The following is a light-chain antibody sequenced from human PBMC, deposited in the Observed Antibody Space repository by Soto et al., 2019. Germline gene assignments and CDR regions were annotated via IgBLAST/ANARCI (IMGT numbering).Light chain of an antibody. CDR1: QSVSGY. V-gene: IGKV3-11*01. CDR2: DAS. CDR3: QQRSSWPLT. J-gene: IGKJ4*01. Sequence: EIVLTQSPATLSLSPGERATLSCRASQSVSGYLGWYQQKLGQAPRLLIYDASNRATGIPARFSGSGSGTDFTLTISNLEPEDFAVYCCQQRSSWPLTFGGGTKVEIK.